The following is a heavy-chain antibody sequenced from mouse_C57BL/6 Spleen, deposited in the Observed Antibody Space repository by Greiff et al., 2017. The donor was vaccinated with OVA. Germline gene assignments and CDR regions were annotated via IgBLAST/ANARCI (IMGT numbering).Heavy chain of an antibody. CDR3: ARISNYYGSRNYAMDY. J-gene: IGHJ4*01. CDR2: IYPGSGST. CDR1: GYTFTSYW. D-gene: IGHD1-1*01. V-gene: IGHV1-55*01. Sequence: QVQLQQPGAELVKPGASVKMSCKASGYTFTSYWITWVKQRPGQGLEWIGDIYPGSGSTNYNEKFKSKATLTVDTSSSTAYMQLSSLTSEDSAVYYCARISNYYGSRNYAMDYWGQGTSVTVSS.